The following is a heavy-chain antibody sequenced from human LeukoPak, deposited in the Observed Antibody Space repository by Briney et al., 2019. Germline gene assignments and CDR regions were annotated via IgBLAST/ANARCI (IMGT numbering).Heavy chain of an antibody. Sequence: AGGSLRLSCAASGFTFRNYTMTWVRQAPGKGLEWVSAISGSGGSTYYADSVKGRFTISRDNSKNTLYLQMNRLRDEDTALFYCAKEVKDIGYYLLDNWGQGTLVTVPS. CDR3: AKEVKDIGYYLLDN. V-gene: IGHV3-23*01. CDR1: GFTFRNYT. CDR2: ISGSGGST. J-gene: IGHJ4*02. D-gene: IGHD3-3*01.